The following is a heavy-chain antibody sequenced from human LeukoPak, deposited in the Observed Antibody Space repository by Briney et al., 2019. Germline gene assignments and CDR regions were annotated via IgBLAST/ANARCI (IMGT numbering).Heavy chain of an antibody. D-gene: IGHD6-6*01. CDR3: AKDQLARERYGGEEPDY. V-gene: IGHV3-30*18. CDR2: ISYDGSNK. Sequence: PGGSLRLSCAASGFTFSNYDMHWVRQAPGKGLEWVAIISYDGSNKNSADSVKGRFTISRDNSKNTLYLQMNSLRPEDTAVYYCAKDQLARERYGGEEPDYWGQGTLVTVSS. J-gene: IGHJ4*02. CDR1: GFTFSNYD.